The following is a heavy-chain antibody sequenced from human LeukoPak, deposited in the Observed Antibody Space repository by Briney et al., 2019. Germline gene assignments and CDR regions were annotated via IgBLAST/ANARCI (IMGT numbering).Heavy chain of an antibody. CDR1: GESFSGYY. CDR3: ARDIGYCSGGSCYDYNWFDP. D-gene: IGHD2-15*01. J-gene: IGHJ5*02. CDR2: INHSGST. V-gene: IGHV4-34*01. Sequence: SETLSLTCAVYGESFSGYYWSWIRQPPGKGLEWIGEINHSGSTNYNPSLKSRVTISVDTSKNQFSLKLSSVTAADTAVYYCARDIGYCSGGSCYDYNWFDPWGQGTLVTVSS.